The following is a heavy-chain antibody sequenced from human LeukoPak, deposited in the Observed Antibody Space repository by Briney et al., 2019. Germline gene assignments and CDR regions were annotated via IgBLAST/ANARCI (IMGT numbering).Heavy chain of an antibody. J-gene: IGHJ4*02. CDR2: IYYSGST. CDR3: ARFTDCTNGVCYAPYYFDY. D-gene: IGHD2-8*01. V-gene: IGHV4-30-4*01. Sequence: SETLSLTCTVSGGFISSGDYYWSWIRQPPGKGLEWIGYIYYSGSTYYNPSLKSRVTISVDTSKNQFSLKLSSVTAADTAVYYCARFTDCTNGVCYAPYYFDYWGQGTLVTVSS. CDR1: GGFISSGDYY.